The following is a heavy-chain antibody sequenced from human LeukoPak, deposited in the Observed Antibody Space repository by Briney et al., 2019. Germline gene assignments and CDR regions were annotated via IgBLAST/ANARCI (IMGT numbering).Heavy chain of an antibody. CDR1: GYTFTGYY. CDR3: ARDHFAGTYSNHY. J-gene: IGHJ4*02. CDR2: INPNSGGT. V-gene: IGHV1-2*06. Sequence: ASVKVSCKASGYTFTGYYIHWVRQAPGQGLEWMGRINPNSGGTSSAEKFQGRVTMTRNTSITTAYMELSRLTSDDTAVYYCARDHFAGTYSNHYWGQGTLVTVSS. D-gene: IGHD4-11*01.